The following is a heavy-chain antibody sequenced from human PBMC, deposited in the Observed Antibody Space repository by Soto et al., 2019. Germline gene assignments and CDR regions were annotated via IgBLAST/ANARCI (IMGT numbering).Heavy chain of an antibody. CDR1: GFTFSSYD. D-gene: IGHD7-27*01. V-gene: IGHV3-13*01. J-gene: IGHJ4*02. Sequence: GGSLRLSCAASGFTFSSYDMHWVRQATGKGLEWVSAIGTAGDTYYPGSVKGRFTISRENAKNSLYLQMNSLRAGDTAVYYCARDYRTLTGVSFGFDYWGQGTLVTVSS. CDR3: ARDYRTLTGVSFGFDY. CDR2: IGTAGDT.